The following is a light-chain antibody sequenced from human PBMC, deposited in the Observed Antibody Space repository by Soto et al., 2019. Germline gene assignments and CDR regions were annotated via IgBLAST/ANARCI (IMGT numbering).Light chain of an antibody. CDR3: QQYNNWPPLT. Sequence: EIVMTQSPATLSVSPGERAILSCRASQSISSNLAWYQQKPGQAPRLLIYGASTRATGIPARFSGSGSGTEFTLTISSLQSEDFAVYYCQQYNNWPPLTFGGGTQVEIK. V-gene: IGKV3-15*01. J-gene: IGKJ4*01. CDR1: QSISSN. CDR2: GAS.